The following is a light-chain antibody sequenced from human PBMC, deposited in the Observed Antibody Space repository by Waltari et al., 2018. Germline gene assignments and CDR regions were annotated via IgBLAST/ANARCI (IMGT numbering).Light chain of an antibody. CDR2: EVN. CDR1: SNDIGSYNR. V-gene: IGLV2-23*02. Sequence: QSALTLPASVSGSPGQSISISCTGTSNDIGSYNRVSWYQHHPGKAPNLLIYEVNQRPSGFSGCFSGSKSGNTASLTISGLQAEDEGDYYCCSYRGGHSWVFGGGAKLTVL. J-gene: IGLJ3*02. CDR3: CSYRGGHSWV.